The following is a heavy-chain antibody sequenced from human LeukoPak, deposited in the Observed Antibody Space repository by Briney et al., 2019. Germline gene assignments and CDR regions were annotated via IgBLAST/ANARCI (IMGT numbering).Heavy chain of an antibody. J-gene: IGHJ3*02. CDR3: ARIDI. CDR2: LYSDGNT. CDR1: GFTVSSSY. Sequence: GGSLRLSCAASGFTVSSSYMSWVRQAPGKGLEWVSLLYSDGNTYYADSVKGRFTISRDNSNNTLYLQMNTLRAEDTAVYYCARIDIWGQGTMVTVSS. V-gene: IGHV3-66*01.